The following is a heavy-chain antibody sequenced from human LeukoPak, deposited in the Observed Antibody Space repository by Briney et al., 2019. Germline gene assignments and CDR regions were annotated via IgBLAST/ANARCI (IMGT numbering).Heavy chain of an antibody. V-gene: IGHV4-59*01. CDR3: ARGGWNKFDY. CDR2: IFYSGTT. Sequence: PSETLSLTCTVSGGSISSYYWSWIRQPPGKGLEWVGFIFYSGTTNYNPSLKSRVTISVDTSKNQFSLKLSSVTAADTAVYYCARGGWNKFDYWGQGTLVTVSS. D-gene: IGHD3-22*01. CDR1: GGSISSYY. J-gene: IGHJ4*02.